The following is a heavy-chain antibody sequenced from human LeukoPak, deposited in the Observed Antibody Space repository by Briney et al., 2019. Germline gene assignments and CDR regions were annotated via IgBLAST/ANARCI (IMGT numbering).Heavy chain of an antibody. Sequence: GGSLRLSCAASGFTFSIYAMSWVRQAPGKGLQWVSSITSSGDGTYYADSVKGRFTISRDNSKNMLYLQMNSLRVEDTAVYFCAKDRPNYYGSNGHYYRRDGDYWGQGTLVTVSS. J-gene: IGHJ4*02. CDR3: AKDRPNYYGSNGHYYRRDGDY. CDR1: GFTFSIYA. D-gene: IGHD3-22*01. V-gene: IGHV3-23*01. CDR2: ITSSGDGT.